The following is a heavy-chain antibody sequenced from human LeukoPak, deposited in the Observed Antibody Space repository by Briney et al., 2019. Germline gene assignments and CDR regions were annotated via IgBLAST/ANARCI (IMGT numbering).Heavy chain of an antibody. D-gene: IGHD5-12*01. CDR1: GVSMRGAY. J-gene: IGHJ4*02. V-gene: IGHV4-59*08. CDR2: VFFEGNT. Sequence: SETLSLTCTVSGVSMRGAYCSWIWQPPGKGLEWIGYVFFEGNTRYNPSLKSRLTISADTTRSQFSLKLNSVTAADTAVYFCAKHTSITNAHFDYWGQGILVTVSS. CDR3: AKHTSITNAHFDY.